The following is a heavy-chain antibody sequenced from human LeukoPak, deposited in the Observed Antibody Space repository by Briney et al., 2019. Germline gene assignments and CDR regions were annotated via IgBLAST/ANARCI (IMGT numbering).Heavy chain of an antibody. CDR1: GFTFSSYA. J-gene: IGHJ6*03. D-gene: IGHD4-17*01. V-gene: IGHV3-30*04. Sequence: GGSLRLSCAASGFTFSSYAMHWVRQAPGKGLEWVAVISYDGSNKYYADSVKGRFTISRDNSKNTLYLQMNSLRAEDTAVYYCARGDYDGIYYYYYYMDVWGKGTTVTVSS. CDR2: ISYDGSNK. CDR3: ARGDYDGIYYYYYYMDV.